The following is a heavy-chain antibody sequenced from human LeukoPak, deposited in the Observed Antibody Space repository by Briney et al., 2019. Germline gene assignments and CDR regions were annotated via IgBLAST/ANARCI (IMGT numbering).Heavy chain of an antibody. J-gene: IGHJ4*02. CDR2: IRSDGTNK. D-gene: IGHD6-13*01. CDR1: WFSVSTNY. Sequence: GGSLRLSYAASWFSVSTNYMSWVHHDPGKGLEWVAFIRSDGTNKYYADCVKGRFTISTDNSKNTLYLQMNSLRAEDTAVYYCAKFSSWYYFDYWGQGTLVTVSS. CDR3: AKFSSWYYFDY. V-gene: IGHV3-30*02.